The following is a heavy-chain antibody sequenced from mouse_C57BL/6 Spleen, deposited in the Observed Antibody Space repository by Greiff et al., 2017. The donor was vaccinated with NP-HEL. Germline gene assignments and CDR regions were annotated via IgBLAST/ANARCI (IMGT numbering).Heavy chain of an antibody. V-gene: IGHV3-6*01. D-gene: IGHD2-5*01. CDR1: GYSITSGYY. CDR2: ISYDGSN. Sequence: EVKLMESGPGLVKPSQSLSLTCSVTGYSITSGYYWNWIRQFPGNKLEWMGYISYDGSNNYNPSLKNRISITRDTSKNQFFLKLNSVTTEDTATYYCARAGSNYLFDYWGQGTTLTVSS. J-gene: IGHJ2*01. CDR3: ARAGSNYLFDY.